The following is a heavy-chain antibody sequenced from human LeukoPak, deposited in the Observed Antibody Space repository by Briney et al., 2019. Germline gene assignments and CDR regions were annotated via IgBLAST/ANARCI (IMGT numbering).Heavy chain of an antibody. D-gene: IGHD5-24*01. CDR2: ISGSGGST. CDR3: ARDGDAYNFDF. J-gene: IGHJ4*02. CDR1: GFTFSSYA. V-gene: IGHV3-23*01. Sequence: GGSLRLSCAASGFTFSSYAMSWVRQAPGKGLEWVSAISGSGGSTYYADSVKGRFTISRDNSKNTLYLQMNSLRADDTAVYYCARDGDAYNFDFWGQGALVTVSS.